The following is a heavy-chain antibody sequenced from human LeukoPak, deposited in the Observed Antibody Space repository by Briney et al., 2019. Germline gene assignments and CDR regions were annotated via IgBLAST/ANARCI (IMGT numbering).Heavy chain of an antibody. Sequence: SETLSLTCAVYGGSFSGYYWTWIRQPPGKGLEWIGEINHSGSTNYNPSLKSRVTISLEMSKHQFSLNLTSVTAADTAVYYCASNTGTVFDYWGQGALVTVSS. CDR2: INHSGST. D-gene: IGHD7-27*01. V-gene: IGHV4-34*01. J-gene: IGHJ4*02. CDR1: GGSFSGYY. CDR3: ASNTGTVFDY.